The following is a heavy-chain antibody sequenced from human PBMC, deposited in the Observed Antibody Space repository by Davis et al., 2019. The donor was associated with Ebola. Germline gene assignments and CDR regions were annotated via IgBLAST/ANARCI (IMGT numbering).Heavy chain of an antibody. CDR2: IIPIFGTA. J-gene: IGHJ6*02. Sequence: SVKVSCKASGGTFSSYAISWVRQAPGQGLEWMGGIIPIFGTANYAQKFQGRVTITADKSTSTAYMELSSLRSEDTAVYYCATAMVRGYYYGMDVWGQGTTVTVSS. V-gene: IGHV1-69*06. D-gene: IGHD3-10*01. CDR3: ATAMVRGYYYGMDV. CDR1: GGTFSSYA.